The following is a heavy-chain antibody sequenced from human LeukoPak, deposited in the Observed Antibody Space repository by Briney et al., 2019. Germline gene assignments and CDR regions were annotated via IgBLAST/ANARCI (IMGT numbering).Heavy chain of an antibody. CDR1: GFTFSSYS. J-gene: IGHJ4*02. V-gene: IGHV3-21*01. D-gene: IGHD3-22*01. CDR2: ISSSSSYI. CDR3: ARDSYDSSGYTFDY. Sequence: GGSLRLSCAASGFTFSSYSMNWVRQAPGKGLEWVSSISSSSSYIYFADSVKGRFTISRDNAKNSLYLQMNSLRAEDTAVYYCARDSYDSSGYTFDYWGQGTLVTVSS.